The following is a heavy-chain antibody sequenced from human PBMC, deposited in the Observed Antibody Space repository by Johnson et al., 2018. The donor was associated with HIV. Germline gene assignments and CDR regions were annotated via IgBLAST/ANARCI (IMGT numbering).Heavy chain of an antibody. CDR1: RFTFSSYA. CDR3: ARDSGYEDHDGFDI. J-gene: IGHJ3*02. V-gene: IGHV3-30*04. Sequence: QVHLVESGGGVVQPGRSLRLSCAASRFTFSSYAMHWVRQAPGKGLEWVAVISYDGSKKYYADSVKGRFPISRDNSKNTLYLQMNSLRAEDTAVYYCARDSGYEDHDGFDIWGQGTMVTVSS. CDR2: ISYDGSKK. D-gene: IGHD5-12*01.